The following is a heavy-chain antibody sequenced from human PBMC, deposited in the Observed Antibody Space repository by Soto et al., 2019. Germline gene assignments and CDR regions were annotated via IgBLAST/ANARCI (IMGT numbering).Heavy chain of an antibody. J-gene: IGHJ5*02. CDR3: ARDRIAARPFFTYNWFDP. D-gene: IGHD6-6*01. V-gene: IGHV1-3*01. CDR2: INAGNGNT. CDR1: GYTFTSYA. Sequence: GASVKVSCKASGYTFTSYAMHWVRQAPGQRLEWMGWINAGNGNTKYSQKFQGRVTITRDSSASTAYMELGSLRSEDTAVYYCARDRIAARPFFTYNWFDPWGQGTLVTVSS.